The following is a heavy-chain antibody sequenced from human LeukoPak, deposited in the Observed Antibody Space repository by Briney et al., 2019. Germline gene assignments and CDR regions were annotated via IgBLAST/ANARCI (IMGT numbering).Heavy chain of an antibody. CDR2: IYYSGST. Sequence: PSETLSLTCTVSGGSISSYYWSWIRRPPGKGLEWIGYIYYSGSTNYNPSLKSRVTISVDTSKNQFSLKLSSVTAADTAVYYCARAHSYYYDSSGYYWDYWGQGTLVTVSS. D-gene: IGHD3-22*01. CDR1: GGSISSYY. CDR3: ARAHSYYYDSSGYYWDY. J-gene: IGHJ4*02. V-gene: IGHV4-59*01.